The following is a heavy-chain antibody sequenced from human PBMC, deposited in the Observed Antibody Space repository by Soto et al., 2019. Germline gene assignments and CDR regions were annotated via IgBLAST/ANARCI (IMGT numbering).Heavy chain of an antibody. Sequence: QVQLVQSGDEVKKPGASVTVSCKASGLIFINFGFSWVRQAPGQGPEWMGWISGYNGNTNYAQNFQGRVTMTTDTSTDTLYMELRSLRSDDTAVYYCARDRNTKLHDVLDIWGQGTMVTVSS. J-gene: IGHJ3*02. CDR1: GLIFINFG. V-gene: IGHV1-18*01. CDR2: ISGYNGNT. CDR3: ARDRNTKLHDVLDI. D-gene: IGHD1-7*01.